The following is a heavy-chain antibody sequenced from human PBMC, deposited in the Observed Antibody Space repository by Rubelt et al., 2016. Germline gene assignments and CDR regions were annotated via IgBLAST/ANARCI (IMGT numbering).Heavy chain of an antibody. J-gene: IGHJ4*02. Sequence: GKGPEWVSVISGSRGSTYYADSAKGRFTISRDNSKDTLYLQMNSLRVEDTAVYYCAKGPPLRWGQGTLVTVFS. CDR2: ISGSRGST. V-gene: IGHV3-23*01. CDR3: AKGPPLR.